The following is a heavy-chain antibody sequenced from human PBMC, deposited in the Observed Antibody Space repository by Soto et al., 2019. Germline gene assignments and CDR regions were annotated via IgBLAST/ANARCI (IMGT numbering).Heavy chain of an antibody. J-gene: IGHJ4*02. D-gene: IGHD6-6*01. CDR1: GGSISGGGYY. V-gene: IGHV4-31*03. Sequence: SETLSLTCTVSGGSISGGGYYWSWIRQHPGKGLEWIGYIYYSGSTYYNPSLKSRVTISVDTSKNQFSLKLSSVTAADTAVYYCARERIAARPAPDYWRQGTLVTVSS. CDR3: ARERIAARPAPDY. CDR2: IYYSGST.